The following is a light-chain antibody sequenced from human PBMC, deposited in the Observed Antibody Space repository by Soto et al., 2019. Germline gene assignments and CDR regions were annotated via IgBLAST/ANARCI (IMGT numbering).Light chain of an antibody. Sequence: DIPMTQSPSSVSASVGDRVTITCRASQDISSWLAWYQQKLGKAPKLLIYAASSLHSGVPSRFSASGSGTDFTLTISSLQPEDFATYYCQQANSFPYTFGQGTKLEIK. CDR2: AAS. CDR3: QQANSFPYT. CDR1: QDISSW. V-gene: IGKV1-12*02. J-gene: IGKJ2*01.